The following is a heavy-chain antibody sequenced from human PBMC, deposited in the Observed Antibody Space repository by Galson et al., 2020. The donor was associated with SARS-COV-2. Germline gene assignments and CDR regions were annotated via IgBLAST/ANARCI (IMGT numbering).Heavy chain of an antibody. D-gene: IGHD4-4*01. CDR2: INPNNGGT. CDR3: AKGYSGGCFDF. V-gene: IGHV1-2*02. J-gene: IGHJ3*01. CDR1: GYTFTSYY. Sequence: ASVKVSCKASGYTFTSYYMHWVRQAPGQGLEWMGWINPNNGGTKYAQKFQGRVTMTRDTSINTAYMELSRLRSDDTAIYYCAKGYSGGCFDFWGQGTMVTLSS.